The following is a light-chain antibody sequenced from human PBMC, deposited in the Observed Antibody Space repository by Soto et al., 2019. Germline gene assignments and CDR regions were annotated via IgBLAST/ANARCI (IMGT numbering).Light chain of an antibody. CDR1: QSVGKY. CDR2: DVS. V-gene: IGKV3-11*01. Sequence: EIVLTQSPATLSLSPGERATLSCRASQSVGKYLAWYQQRPGQAPRLLMFDVSYRATGTPARFIGSGSGTDFTLTSSSLDPEDFAVYYCQQRTNWQLTFGGGTRVEIK. J-gene: IGKJ4*01. CDR3: QQRTNWQLT.